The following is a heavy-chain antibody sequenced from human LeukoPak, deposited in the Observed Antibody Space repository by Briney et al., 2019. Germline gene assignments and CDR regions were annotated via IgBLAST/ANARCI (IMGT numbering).Heavy chain of an antibody. J-gene: IGHJ4*02. CDR3: ARGIERYYDSSGYYY. Sequence: SETLSLTCAVYGGSFSGYYWSWIRQPPGKGLEWIGKINHSGSTNYNPSLKSRVTISVDTSRNQFSLKLSSVTAADTAVYYCARGIERYYDSSGYYYWGQGTLVTVSS. CDR2: INHSGST. CDR1: GGSFSGYY. D-gene: IGHD3-22*01. V-gene: IGHV4-34*01.